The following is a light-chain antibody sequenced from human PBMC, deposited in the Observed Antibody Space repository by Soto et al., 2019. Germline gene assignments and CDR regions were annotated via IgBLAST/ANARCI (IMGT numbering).Light chain of an antibody. CDR1: NTDVGGYNY. CDR2: EVR. Sequence: QSALTQPASVSGSPGQSITVSCTGTNTDVGGYNYVSWYQHRPGKAPRLMIYEVRNRLSGVSNRFSGSKSGNTASLTISGLEYEDEADYYCTSSTPTGALVFGSGTKLTVL. V-gene: IGLV2-14*01. CDR3: TSSTPTGALV. J-gene: IGLJ6*01.